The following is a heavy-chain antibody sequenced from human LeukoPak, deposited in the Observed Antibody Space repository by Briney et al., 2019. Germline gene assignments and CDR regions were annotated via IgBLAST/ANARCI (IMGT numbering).Heavy chain of an antibody. V-gene: IGHV1-2*06. J-gene: IGHJ4*02. CDR2: IHPNSGDT. CDR3: ARAGRGSGYYTVDY. CDR1: GYTFTSYD. D-gene: IGHD3-22*01. Sequence: ASVNVSCTASGYTFTSYDISWVRQAPGQGLEWMGRIHPNSGDTNYAQKFHDRVTMTRDTSISTAYMELSRLTSDDTAVYYCARAGRGSGYYTVDYWGQGTLVTVSS.